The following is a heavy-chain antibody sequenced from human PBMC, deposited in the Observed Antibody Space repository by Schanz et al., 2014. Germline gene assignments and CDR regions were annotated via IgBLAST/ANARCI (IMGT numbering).Heavy chain of an antibody. D-gene: IGHD2-2*01. CDR3: ARAGYDADNWFAP. CDR2: ISSASSTI. Sequence: EVQLVESGGGLVQPGGSLRLSCAASGFTFSSYSMNWVRQAPGKGLEWVSYISSASSTINYADSVKGRFTISRDNAKNSLFLQMNSLRAEDTAVYYCARAGYDADNWFAPGGQGPLVTVSS. V-gene: IGHV3-48*01. J-gene: IGHJ5*02. CDR1: GFTFSSYS.